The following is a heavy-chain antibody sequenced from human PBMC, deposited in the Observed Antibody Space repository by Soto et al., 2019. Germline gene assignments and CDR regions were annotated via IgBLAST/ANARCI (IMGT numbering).Heavy chain of an antibody. V-gene: IGHV5-51*01. CDR2: IYPGDSDT. J-gene: IGHJ6*02. Sequence: RGESLKISCKGSGYSFTSYWIGWVRQMPGKGLEWMGIIYPGDSDTRYSPSFQGQVTISADKSISTAYLQWSSLKASDTAMYYCARSLARYYGSGIFYYYGMDVWGQGTTVTVSS. CDR3: ARSLARYYGSGIFYYYGMDV. CDR1: GYSFTSYW. D-gene: IGHD3-10*01.